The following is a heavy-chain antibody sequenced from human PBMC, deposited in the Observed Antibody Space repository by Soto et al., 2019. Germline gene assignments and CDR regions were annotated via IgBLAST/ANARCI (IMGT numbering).Heavy chain of an antibody. CDR2: IKSKTDGGTT. CDR1: GFTFSNAW. J-gene: IGHJ4*02. CDR3: TTEDDYIWGSYLGDESGIY. Sequence: EVQLVESGGGLVKPGGSLRLSCAASGFTFSNAWMSWVRQAPGKGLEWVGRIKSKTDGGTTDYAAPVKGRFTISREDSKNTLYLQMNSLKTEDTAVYYCTTEDDYIWGSYLGDESGIYWGQGTLVTVSS. V-gene: IGHV3-15*01. D-gene: IGHD3-16*02.